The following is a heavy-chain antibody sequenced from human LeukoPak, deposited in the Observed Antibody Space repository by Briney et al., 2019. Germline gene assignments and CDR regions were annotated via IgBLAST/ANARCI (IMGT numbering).Heavy chain of an antibody. CDR3: AKDSNGYNSYNWFDP. Sequence: GGSLRLSCAASGLTFSHYAMNWVRQAPGKGLEWVSGVSGGGDSAYYADSVKGRFTISKDNSKNTLYLQMNSLRVEDTAVYYCAKDSNGYNSYNWFDPWGQGTLVTVSS. CDR1: GLTFSHYA. CDR2: VSGGGDSA. D-gene: IGHD5-24*01. J-gene: IGHJ5*02. V-gene: IGHV3-23*01.